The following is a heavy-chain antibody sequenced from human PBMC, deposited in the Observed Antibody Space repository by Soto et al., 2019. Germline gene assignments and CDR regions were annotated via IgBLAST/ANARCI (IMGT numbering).Heavy chain of an antibody. CDR1: GFTVSSNY. J-gene: IGHJ3*02. V-gene: IGHV3-66*01. Sequence: EVQLVESRGGLVQPGGALRLACAAAGFTVSSNYMSWVRQAPGKGLEWVSVIYSGGSTYYADSVKGRFTISRDNSKNTLYLQMNSLRAEDTAVYDCARENLDAFDIWGQGTMVTVSS. CDR2: IYSGGST. CDR3: ARENLDAFDI.